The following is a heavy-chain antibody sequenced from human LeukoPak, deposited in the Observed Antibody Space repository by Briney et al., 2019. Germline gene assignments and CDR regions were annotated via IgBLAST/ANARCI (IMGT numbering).Heavy chain of an antibody. J-gene: IGHJ4*02. CDR2: ISYDGSNK. D-gene: IGHD6-13*01. Sequence: GGSLRLSCAASRFTFSSYAMHWVRQAPGKGLEWVAVISYDGSNKYYADSVKGRFTISRDNSKNTLYLQMNSLRAEDTAVYYCARDMAAAGTFDYWGQGTLVTVSS. V-gene: IGHV3-30-3*01. CDR3: ARDMAAAGTFDY. CDR1: RFTFSSYA.